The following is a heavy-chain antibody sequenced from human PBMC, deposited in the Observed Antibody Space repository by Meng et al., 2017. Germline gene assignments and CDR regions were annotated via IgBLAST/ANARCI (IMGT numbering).Heavy chain of an antibody. CDR2: INHSGST. J-gene: IGHJ5*02. CDR1: GVSLRGYY. V-gene: IGHV4-34*01. CDR3: ARGRAGYCSSTSCYRFAWFDP. D-gene: IGHD2-2*02. Sequence: QVQLQQWGAGLLKPSETLSRTCAVYGVSLRGYYWSWIRQPPGKGLEWIGEINHSGSTNYNPSLKSRVTISVDTSKNQFSLKLSSVTAADTAVYYCARGRAGYCSSTSCYRFAWFDPWGQGTLVTVSS.